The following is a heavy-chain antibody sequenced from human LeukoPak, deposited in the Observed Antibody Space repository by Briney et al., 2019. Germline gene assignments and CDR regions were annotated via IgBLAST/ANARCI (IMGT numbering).Heavy chain of an antibody. V-gene: IGHV1-69*06. Sequence: ASVKVSCKASGGTFSSYAISWVRQAPGQGLEWMGGIIPIFGTANYAQKFQGRVTITADKSTSTAYMELSSLRSEDTAVYYCAQGSGSYYLHGFDIWGQGTMVTASS. CDR1: GGTFSSYA. CDR3: AQGSGSYYLHGFDI. J-gene: IGHJ3*02. D-gene: IGHD3-10*01. CDR2: IIPIFGTA.